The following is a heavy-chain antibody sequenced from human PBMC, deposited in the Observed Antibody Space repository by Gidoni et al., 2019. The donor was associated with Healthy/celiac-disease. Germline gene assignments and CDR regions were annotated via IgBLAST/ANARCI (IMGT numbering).Heavy chain of an antibody. CDR3: ARTDTDYGDNGFDY. D-gene: IGHD4-17*01. CDR1: GFSLSNARMG. CDR2: IFSNDEK. V-gene: IGHV2-26*01. J-gene: IGHJ4*02. Sequence: QVTLKESGPVLVKLTETLTLPCTVSGFSLSNARMGVSWIRQPPGKALEWLAHIFSNDEKSYSTSLKSRLTISKDTSKSQVVLTMTNMDPVDTATYYCARTDTDYGDNGFDYWGQGTLVTVSS.